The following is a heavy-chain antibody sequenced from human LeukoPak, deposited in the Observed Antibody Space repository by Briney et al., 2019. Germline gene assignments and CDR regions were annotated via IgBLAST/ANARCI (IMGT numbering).Heavy chain of an antibody. V-gene: IGHV1-18*04. CDR2: ISAYNGNT. D-gene: IGHD3-10*01. CDR1: GYTFTSYG. Sequence: ASVTVSCMASGYTFTSYGISWVRQAPGQGLEWMGWISAYNGNTNYAQKLQGRVTMTTDTSTSTAYTELRSLRSDDTAVYYCARVGRAWFGELLPLDYWGQGTLVTVSS. CDR3: ARVGRAWFGELLPLDY. J-gene: IGHJ4*02.